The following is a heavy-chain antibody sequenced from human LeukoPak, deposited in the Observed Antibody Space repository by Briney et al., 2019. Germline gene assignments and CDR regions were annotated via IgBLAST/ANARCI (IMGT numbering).Heavy chain of an antibody. CDR1: GYTFTSYY. V-gene: IGHV1-46*01. D-gene: IGHD3-22*01. CDR3: ARDRRGDYDSSGYGY. J-gene: IGHJ4*02. CDR2: INPSGGST. Sequence: ASVKVSCKASGYTFTSYYMHWVRQAPGQGLEWMGIINPSGGSTSYAQKFQGRVTMTRDTSTSTVYMELSRLRSDDTAVYYCARDRRGDYDSSGYGYWGQGTLVTVSS.